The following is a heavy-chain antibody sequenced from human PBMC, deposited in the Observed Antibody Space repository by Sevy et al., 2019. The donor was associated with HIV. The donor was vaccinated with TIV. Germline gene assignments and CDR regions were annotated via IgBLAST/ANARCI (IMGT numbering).Heavy chain of an antibody. Sequence: GGSLRLSCAASGFTVSSNYMSWVRQAPGKGLEWVSVIYSGGSTYYADSVKGRFTISRDNSKNTLYLQMNSLRAEDTAVYYWARDRGYSYRGGHYYYGMDVWGQGTTVTVSS. CDR2: IYSGGST. V-gene: IGHV3-53*01. CDR1: GFTVSSNY. CDR3: ARDRGYSYRGGHYYYGMDV. J-gene: IGHJ6*02. D-gene: IGHD5-18*01.